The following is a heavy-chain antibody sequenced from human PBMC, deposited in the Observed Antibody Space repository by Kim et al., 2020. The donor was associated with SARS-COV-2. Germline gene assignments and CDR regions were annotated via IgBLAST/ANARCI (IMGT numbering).Heavy chain of an antibody. Sequence: SETLSLTCTVSGCSISSYYWSWIRQPPGKGLEWIGFIYYSGSTTYYPSLKSRVTISVDTSKNQFSLKLSSVTAADTAVYYCARVRDYIWGSYRDAFDIWGQGTIVTVSS. V-gene: IGHV4-59*01. CDR1: GCSISSYY. J-gene: IGHJ3*02. D-gene: IGHD3-16*02. CDR2: IYYSGST. CDR3: ARVRDYIWGSYRDAFDI.